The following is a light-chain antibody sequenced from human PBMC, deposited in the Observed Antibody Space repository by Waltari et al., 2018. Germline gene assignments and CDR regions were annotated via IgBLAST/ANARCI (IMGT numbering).Light chain of an antibody. Sequence: DVVMTQSPLSLPVTLGQPASISCRSSQSLVYSDGNTYLSWFQQRPGQSPRRLLSKVSNRDSGVPDRFSGSGSGTAFTLKISRVEAEDVGVYYCMQGTHWPLTFGQGTKVEIK. J-gene: IGKJ1*01. V-gene: IGKV2-30*01. CDR2: KVS. CDR1: QSLVYSDGNTY. CDR3: MQGTHWPLT.